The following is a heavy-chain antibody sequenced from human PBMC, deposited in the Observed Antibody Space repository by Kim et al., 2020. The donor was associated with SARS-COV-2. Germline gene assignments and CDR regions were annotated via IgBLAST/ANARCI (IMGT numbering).Heavy chain of an antibody. CDR1: GFTFSNAW. CDR3: TRGYYFDY. Sequence: GGSLRLSCAASGFTFSNAWMSWVRQAPGKGLEWVARIKSKTDGGTTDYSAPVKCRITISSDDSKNTLYLQMNSLKTEDTAVYYCTRGYYFDYWGQGTLVTVSS. V-gene: IGHV3-15*01. D-gene: IGHD3-16*01. CDR2: IKSKTDGGTT. J-gene: IGHJ4*02.